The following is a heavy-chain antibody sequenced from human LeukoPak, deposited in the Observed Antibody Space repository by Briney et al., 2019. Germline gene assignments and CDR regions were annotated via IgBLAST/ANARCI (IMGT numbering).Heavy chain of an antibody. CDR1: GFTFSSYA. J-gene: IGHJ5*02. V-gene: IGHV3-30*07. CDR2: ISYEGSNK. Sequence: PGRSLRLSCAASGFTFSSYAMHWVRQAPGKGLEWVAVISYEGSNKYYADSVKGRFTISRDNAKNTLYLQMNSLRAEDTAVYYCARVVYCGGDCYSGNDNWFDPWGQGTLVTVSS. D-gene: IGHD2-21*02. CDR3: ARVVYCGGDCYSGNDNWFDP.